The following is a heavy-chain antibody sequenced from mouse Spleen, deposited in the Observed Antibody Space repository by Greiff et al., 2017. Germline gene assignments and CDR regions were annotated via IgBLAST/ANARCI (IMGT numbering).Heavy chain of an antibody. Sequence: VQLQQPGAELVKPGASVKVSCKASGYTFTSYWMHWVKQRPGQGLEWIGRIHPSDSDTNYNQKFKGKATLTVDKSSSTAYMQLSSLTSEDSAVYYCAIWDSSGYRFAYWGQGTLVTVSA. CDR3: AIWDSSGYRFAY. D-gene: IGHD3-2*01. CDR1: GYTFTSYW. J-gene: IGHJ3*01. V-gene: IGHV1-74*01. CDR2: IHPSDSDT.